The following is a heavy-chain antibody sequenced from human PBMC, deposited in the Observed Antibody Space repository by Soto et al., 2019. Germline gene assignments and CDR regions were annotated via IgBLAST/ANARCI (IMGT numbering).Heavy chain of an antibody. Sequence: PGGSLRLCCGVSGFAFSTYSINLVRQSPGKGLEGVSSISSRSDIYYADSVKGRFTISRDNAKNSVSLQMNSLRAEETAVYYCAREYTAWTLDYGVDDWGQGTLVTIFS. D-gene: IGHD3-16*01. V-gene: IGHV3-21*01. CDR3: AREYTAWTLDYGVDD. J-gene: IGHJ4*03. CDR2: ISSRSDI. CDR1: GFAFSTYS.